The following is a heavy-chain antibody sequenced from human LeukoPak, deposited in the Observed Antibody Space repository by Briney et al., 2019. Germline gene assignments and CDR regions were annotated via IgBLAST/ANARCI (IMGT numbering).Heavy chain of an antibody. Sequence: GGSLRLSCAASGFIFSSYSMHWVRQAPGKGLEWVAVVSTAGTIKYYADPMKGRFTVSRDNSKNTVDLQMNSLRVEDTALYFCVQEFNHDQWFFDIWGRGTLATVSS. D-gene: IGHD3-22*01. CDR1: GFIFSSYS. V-gene: IGHV3-30*18. CDR2: VSTAGTIK. CDR3: VQEFNHDQWFFDI. J-gene: IGHJ2*01.